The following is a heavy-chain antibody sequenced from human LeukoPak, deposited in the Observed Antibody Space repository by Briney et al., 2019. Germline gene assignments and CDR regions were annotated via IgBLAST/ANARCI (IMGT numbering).Heavy chain of an antibody. CDR3: ARVPLDASGAFDI. CDR2: IWYDGSNK. Sequence: GGSLRLSCAASGFTFSSYGMHWVRQAPGKGLEWVAVIWYDGSNKYYADSVKGRFTISRDNSKNTLYLQMNSLRAEDTAVYYCARVPLDASGAFDIWGQGTMVTVSS. J-gene: IGHJ3*02. V-gene: IGHV3-33*01. D-gene: IGHD6-6*01. CDR1: GFTFSSYG.